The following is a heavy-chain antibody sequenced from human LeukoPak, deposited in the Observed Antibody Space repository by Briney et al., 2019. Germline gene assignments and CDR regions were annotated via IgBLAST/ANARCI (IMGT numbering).Heavy chain of an antibody. CDR3: TRGYYDSSGYSNTFDI. Sequence: PSETLSLTCTVSGAAISSYYWSWIRQPPGKRLEWLGFIHYNGHTNYNPSLQSRVTISTDTSKNQFSLKLNSVTAADTAVYYCTRGYYDSSGYSNTFDIWGQGTMVTVSS. D-gene: IGHD3-22*01. CDR2: IHYNGHT. CDR1: GAAISSYY. V-gene: IGHV4-59*01. J-gene: IGHJ3*02.